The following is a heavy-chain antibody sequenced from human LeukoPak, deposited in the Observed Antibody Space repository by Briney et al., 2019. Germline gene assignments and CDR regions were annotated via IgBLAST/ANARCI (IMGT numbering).Heavy chain of an antibody. D-gene: IGHD4-17*01. CDR3: AREGTVTSGHYGMDV. CDR2: IYYSGNT. J-gene: IGHJ6*02. V-gene: IGHV4-59*01. CDR1: GGSISTYY. Sequence: PSGTLSLTCTVSGGSISTYYWSWIRQPPGKGLEWIGYIYYSGNTNYNPSLKSRVIISVDTSKNQFSLKLRSVTAADTAVYYCAREGTVTSGHYGMDVWGQGTTVTVSS.